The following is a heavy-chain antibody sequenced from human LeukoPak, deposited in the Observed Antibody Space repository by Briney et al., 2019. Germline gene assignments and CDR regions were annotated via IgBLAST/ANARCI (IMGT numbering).Heavy chain of an antibody. CDR1: GFTFSSYA. Sequence: GGSLRLSCAASGFTFSSYAMSWVRQAPGKGLEWVSAISGSGGSTYYADSVKGRFTISRDNAKNSLYLQMNSLRAEDTAVYYCARDGATFSGYDWYYYMDVWGKGTTVTVSS. D-gene: IGHD5-12*01. CDR3: ARDGATFSGYDWYYYMDV. V-gene: IGHV3-23*01. J-gene: IGHJ6*03. CDR2: ISGSGGST.